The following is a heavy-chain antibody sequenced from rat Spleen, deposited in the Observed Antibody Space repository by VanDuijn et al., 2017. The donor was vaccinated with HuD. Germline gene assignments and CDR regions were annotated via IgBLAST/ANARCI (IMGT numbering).Heavy chain of an antibody. CDR3: VRQDTSGYSNWFAY. CDR2: ISAGGSNT. V-gene: IGHV5-29*01. CDR1: GFTFSDYG. D-gene: IGHD4-3*01. Sequence: EVQLVESGGGLVQPGRSLKLSCAASGFTFSDYGVAWVRQAPAKGLEWIASISAGGSNTYYPDSVKGRFTISRDNAKSTLYLQMNSLRSEDTATYYCVRQDTSGYSNWFAYWGQSTLVTVSS. J-gene: IGHJ3*01.